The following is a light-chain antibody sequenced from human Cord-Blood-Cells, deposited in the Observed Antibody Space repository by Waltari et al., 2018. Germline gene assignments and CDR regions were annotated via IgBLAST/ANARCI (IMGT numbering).Light chain of an antibody. V-gene: IGLV2-14*03. CDR2: DVS. CDR1: SSAVGGYNY. J-gene: IGLJ3*02. CDR3: SSYTSSSTWV. Sequence: QSALTQPASVSGSPGPSLTISSTGTSSAVGGYNYVSWYQQHPGKAPKLMIYDVSNRPSGVSNRFSGSKSGNTASLTISGLQAEDEADYYCSSYTSSSTWVFGGGTKLTVL.